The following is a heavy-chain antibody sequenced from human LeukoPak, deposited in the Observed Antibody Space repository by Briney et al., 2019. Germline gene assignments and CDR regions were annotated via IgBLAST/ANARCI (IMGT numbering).Heavy chain of an antibody. CDR1: GGSISSSSYY. Sequence: SETLSLICTVSGGSISSSSYYWGWIRQPPGKGLEWIGSIYYSGSTYYNPSLKSRVTISVDTSKNQFSLKLSSVTAADTAVYYCARRPRITIFGVDHYFDYWGQGTLVTVSS. V-gene: IGHV4-39*01. J-gene: IGHJ4*02. CDR2: IYYSGST. D-gene: IGHD3-3*01. CDR3: ARRPRITIFGVDHYFDY.